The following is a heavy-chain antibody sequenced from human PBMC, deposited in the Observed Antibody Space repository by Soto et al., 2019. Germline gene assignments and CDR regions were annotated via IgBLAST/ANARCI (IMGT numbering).Heavy chain of an antibody. CDR1: GFTFTSSA. D-gene: IGHD3-22*01. Sequence: GASVKVSCKASGFTFTSSAVQWVRQARGQRREWIGWIVVGSGNTNYAQKFQERVTITRDMSTSTAYMELSSLRSEDTAVYYCAARSWFADDAFDIWGQGXMVTVSS. J-gene: IGHJ3*02. CDR3: AARSWFADDAFDI. V-gene: IGHV1-58*01. CDR2: IVVGSGNT.